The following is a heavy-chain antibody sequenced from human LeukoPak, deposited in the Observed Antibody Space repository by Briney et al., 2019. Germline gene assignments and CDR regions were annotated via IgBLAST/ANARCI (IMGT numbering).Heavy chain of an antibody. CDR3: ARYPVSYYYYMDV. V-gene: IGHV4-59*01. Sequence: SETLSLTCTVSGGSISSYYWSWIRQPPGQGLERIGYIFYSGNTNYNPSLKSRVTISVDTSKNQISLKLSSVTAADTAVYYCARYPVSYYYYMDVWGKGTTVTVSS. CDR2: IFYSGNT. CDR1: GGSISSYY. D-gene: IGHD5/OR15-5a*01. J-gene: IGHJ6*03.